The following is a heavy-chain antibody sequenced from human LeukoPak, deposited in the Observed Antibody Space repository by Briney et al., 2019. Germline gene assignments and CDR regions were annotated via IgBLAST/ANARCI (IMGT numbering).Heavy chain of an antibody. CDR2: ISGSGSTI. CDR3: ARGFRDTAMFLDY. J-gene: IGHJ4*02. D-gene: IGHD5-18*01. V-gene: IGHV3-48*03. Sequence: GGSLRLSCAASGITFSSYEMNWVRQAPGKRLEWLSCISGSGSTIYYADSVKGRFTISRDNAKKSLYLQLNSLRAEDTAVYYCARGFRDTAMFLDYWGQGTLVTVSS. CDR1: GITFSSYE.